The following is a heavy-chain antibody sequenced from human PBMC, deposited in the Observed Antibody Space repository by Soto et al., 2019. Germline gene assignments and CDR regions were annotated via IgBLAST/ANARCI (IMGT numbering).Heavy chain of an antibody. CDR2: ISYDGSNK. CDR3: AKDGYSGYDPPYVDH. CDR1: GFTFSSYG. V-gene: IGHV3-30*18. Sequence: AGGSLRLSCAASGFTFSSYGMHWVHQAPGKGLEWVAVISYDGSNKYYADSVKGRFTISRDNSKNTLYLQMNSLRAEDTAVYYCAKDGYSGYDPPYVDHWGQGTLVTVSS. D-gene: IGHD5-12*01. J-gene: IGHJ4*02.